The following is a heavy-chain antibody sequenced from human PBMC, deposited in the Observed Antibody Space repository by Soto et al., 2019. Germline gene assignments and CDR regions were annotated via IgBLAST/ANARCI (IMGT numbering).Heavy chain of an antibody. CDR2: IYYSGST. CDR1: GGSISGSSYY. Sequence: PSETLSLTCTVSGGSISGSSYYWGWIRQPPGKGLEWIGSIYYSGSTYYNPSLKSRVTISVDRSKNQFSLKLSSVTAADTAVYYCARSQTTVTSYDYWGQGTLVTVSS. D-gene: IGHD4-17*01. J-gene: IGHJ4*02. V-gene: IGHV4-39*07. CDR3: ARSQTTVTSYDY.